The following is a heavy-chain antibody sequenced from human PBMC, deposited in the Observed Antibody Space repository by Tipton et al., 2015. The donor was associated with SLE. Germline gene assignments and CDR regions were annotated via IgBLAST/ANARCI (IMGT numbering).Heavy chain of an antibody. Sequence: SLRLSCAASGFTFSSYWMHWVRQSPGKGLVWVSRINTDGSSTGYADSVKGRFTISRDNAKNTLYLQMNSLRAEDTAVYYCARVGIAVADIFDYWGQGTLVTVSS. CDR2: INTDGSST. J-gene: IGHJ4*02. CDR3: ARVGIAVADIFDY. D-gene: IGHD6-19*01. CDR1: GFTFSSYW. V-gene: IGHV3-74*01.